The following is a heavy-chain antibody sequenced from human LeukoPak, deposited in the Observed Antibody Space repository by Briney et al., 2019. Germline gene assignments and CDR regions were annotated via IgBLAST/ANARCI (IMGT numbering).Heavy chain of an antibody. CDR2: IYSSGST. CDR3: ARGQCGGNCAFALYFDI. J-gene: IGHJ2*01. CDR1: GGSISSGDDY. Sequence: PSQTLSLICTVTGGSISSGDDYWSWIRQPAGKELEWVGHIYSSGSTNYNPSLKSRVTISVDTSKNQFSLNLNSVTAADTAVYYCARGQCGGNCAFALYFDIWGRGTLVTVSS. D-gene: IGHD2-21*02. V-gene: IGHV4-61*09.